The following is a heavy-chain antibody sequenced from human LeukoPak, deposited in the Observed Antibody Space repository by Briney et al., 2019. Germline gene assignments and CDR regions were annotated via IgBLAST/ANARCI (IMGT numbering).Heavy chain of an antibody. CDR2: IISDGTYT. CDR1: GFTFRSHW. CDR3: AVVPGGIMPR. J-gene: IGHJ4*02. D-gene: IGHD3-16*01. Sequence: QPGGSLRLSCAASGFTFRSHWMHWVRQVPGKGLVWISRIISDGTYTTYADSVKGRFTISRDNAKNTLYLQMNSLRAEDTAVYYCAVVPGGIMPRWGQGALVTVSS. V-gene: IGHV3-74*01.